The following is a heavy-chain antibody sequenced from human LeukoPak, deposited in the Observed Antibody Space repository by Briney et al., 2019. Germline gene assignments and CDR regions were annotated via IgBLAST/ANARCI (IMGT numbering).Heavy chain of an antibody. CDR3: ARAFYDSRGYGMDV. V-gene: IGHV3-66*01. Sequence: GGPLRLSCSASVFTDRSNYMSWVRQAPGEGLECVAVMYSGGSTYYADSVKGRFTISRDNSKNTLYVQMNSLRAEDTAVYYCARAFYDSRGYGMDVWGQGTTVTVSS. J-gene: IGHJ6*02. CDR2: MYSGGST. D-gene: IGHD3-22*01. CDR1: VFTDRSNY.